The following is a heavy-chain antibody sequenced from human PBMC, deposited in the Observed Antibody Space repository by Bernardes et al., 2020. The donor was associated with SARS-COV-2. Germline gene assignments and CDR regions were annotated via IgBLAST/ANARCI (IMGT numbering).Heavy chain of an antibody. D-gene: IGHD5-12*01. CDR2: ISSRDSTI. CDR1: GFTFDDYA. J-gene: IGHJ6*02. CDR3: AREKRGYSGYDYYYYSMDV. V-gene: IGHV3-48*03. Sequence: GGSLRLSCAASGFTFDDYAMHWVRQAPGKGLEWVSYISSRDSTIYYTDSVKGRFTISRDNAKNSLSLQMNSLRAEDTAVYYCAREKRGYSGYDYYYYSMDVWGQGTTVTVSS.